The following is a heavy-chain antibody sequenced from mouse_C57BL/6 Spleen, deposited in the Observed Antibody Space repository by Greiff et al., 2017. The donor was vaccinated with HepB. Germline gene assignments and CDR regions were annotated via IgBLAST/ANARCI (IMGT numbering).Heavy chain of an antibody. D-gene: IGHD2-3*01. CDR1: GYAFSSSW. Sequence: VQLQQSGPELVKPGASVKISCKASGYAFSSSWMNWVKQRPGKGLEWIGRIYPGDGDTNYNGKFKGKATLTADKSSSTAYMQLSSLTSEDSAVYFCARDGYCAMDYWGQGTSVTVSS. J-gene: IGHJ4*01. V-gene: IGHV1-82*01. CDR3: ARDGYCAMDY. CDR2: IYPGDGDT.